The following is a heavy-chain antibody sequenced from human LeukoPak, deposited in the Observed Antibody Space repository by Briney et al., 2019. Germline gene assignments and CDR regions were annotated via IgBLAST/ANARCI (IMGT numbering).Heavy chain of an antibody. CDR2: ISGSSNYI. J-gene: IGHJ6*02. CDR1: GFTFNTYS. D-gene: IGHD5-24*01. Sequence: RTGGSLRLSCVASGFTFNTYSMNWVRKAPGKGLEWVSSISGSSNYIYYADSMKGRFTISRDNAKNSVYLEMNSLRAEDTAVYYCARGLGRDGSPRLDVWGQGTTVIVSS. V-gene: IGHV3-21*01. CDR3: ARGLGRDGSPRLDV.